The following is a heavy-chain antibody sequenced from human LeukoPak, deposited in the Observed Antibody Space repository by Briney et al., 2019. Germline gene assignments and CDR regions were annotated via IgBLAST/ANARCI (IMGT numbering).Heavy chain of an antibody. CDR2: IYTGGSA. CDR3: TRDRRSG. J-gene: IGHJ4*02. CDR1: GFTVSGTY. D-gene: IGHD3-10*01. V-gene: IGHV3-66*01. Sequence: PGGSLRLSCAASGFTVSGTYMTWVRQAPGKGLEWVSLIYTGGSAYYADSVKGRFTISRDNAKNSLYLQMNSLRAEDTAVYYCTRDRRSGWGRGTLVTVSS.